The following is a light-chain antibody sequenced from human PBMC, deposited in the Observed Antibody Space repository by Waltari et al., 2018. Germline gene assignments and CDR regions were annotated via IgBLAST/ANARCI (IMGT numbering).Light chain of an antibody. Sequence: QTVVTQEPSFSVSPGGTVTLTWALNSGSVSTSHYPGWFQQTPGQAPRTLIYNTNTRSSGVPDRFSGSILGNKAALTITGAQADDESDYHCVLYMGSGIEVFGGGTKLTVL. CDR2: NTN. V-gene: IGLV8-61*01. J-gene: IGLJ3*02. CDR3: VLYMGSGIEV. CDR1: SGSVSTSHY.